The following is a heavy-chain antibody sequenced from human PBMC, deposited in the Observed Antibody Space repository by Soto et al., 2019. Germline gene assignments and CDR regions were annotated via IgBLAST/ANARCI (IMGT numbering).Heavy chain of an antibody. D-gene: IGHD2-21*02. J-gene: IGHJ4*02. Sequence: QVQLVEAGGGVVQPGRSLRLSCAASGFTFSSYGMRWVRQAPGRGLEWVAVIWYDGSNKYYADSVKGRFTISRDNSKNTLYLQMNSLGAEDTAVYYCARGGLTDYFDYWGQGTLVTVSS. CDR3: ARGGLTDYFDY. CDR1: GFTFSSYG. CDR2: IWYDGSNK. V-gene: IGHV3-33*01.